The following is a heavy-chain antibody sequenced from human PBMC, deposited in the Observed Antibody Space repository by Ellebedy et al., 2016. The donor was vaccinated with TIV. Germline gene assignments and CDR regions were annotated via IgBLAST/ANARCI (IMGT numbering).Heavy chain of an antibody. D-gene: IGHD4/OR15-4a*01. CDR3: ARDSGANFLGLSFGL. V-gene: IGHV1-69*13. CDR1: GGTFSSYA. Sequence: AASVKVSCKASGGTFSSYAISWVRQVPGQGLEWMGGIIPRFGRPNSAQKFQGRVTITADASSSTAYMELSGLRSDDTAVYYCARDSGANFLGLSFGLWGRGTLVTVSS. J-gene: IGHJ2*01. CDR2: IIPRFGRP.